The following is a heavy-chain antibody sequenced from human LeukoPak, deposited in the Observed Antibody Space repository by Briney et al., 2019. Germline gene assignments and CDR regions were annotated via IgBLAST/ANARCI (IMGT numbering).Heavy chain of an antibody. D-gene: IGHD3-3*01. V-gene: IGHV3-23*01. CDR1: GFAFSSNW. J-gene: IGHJ3*02. Sequence: SGGSLRLSCAASGFAFSSNWMHWVRQAPGKGLEWVSAISGSGGSTYYADSVKGRFTISRDNSKNTLYLQMNSLRAEDTAVYYCAKVAIFGVVGAFDIWGQGTMVTVSS. CDR2: ISGSGGST. CDR3: AKVAIFGVVGAFDI.